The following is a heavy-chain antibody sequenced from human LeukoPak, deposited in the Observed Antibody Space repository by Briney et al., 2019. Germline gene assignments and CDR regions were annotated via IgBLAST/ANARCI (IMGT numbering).Heavy chain of an antibody. CDR1: GFTVSSNY. D-gene: IGHD6-19*01. CDR2: IYSGGST. J-gene: IGHJ4*02. CDR3: ARDPGRSSGRSPQFDY. Sequence: GGSLRLSCAASGFTVSSNYMSWVRQAPGKGLEWVSVIYSGGSTYYADSVKGRFTISRDNSKNTLYLQMNSLRAEDTAVYYCARDPGRSSGRSPQFDYWGQGTLVTVSS. V-gene: IGHV3-53*01.